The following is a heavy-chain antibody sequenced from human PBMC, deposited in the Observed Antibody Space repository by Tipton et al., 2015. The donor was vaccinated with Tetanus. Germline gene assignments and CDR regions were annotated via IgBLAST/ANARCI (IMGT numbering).Heavy chain of an antibody. Sequence: QLVQSGAEVKKPGESLKMSCKISGHNSRSYWINWVRQMPGKGLEWMGIIYSGDSEATYSPSFQGQVTISLDKSISTAYLQWSSLKASDTAIYFCARLPKHYSASGSTWGQGTLVIVSS. CDR2: IYSGDSEA. V-gene: IGHV5-51*01. CDR3: ARLPKHYSASGST. J-gene: IGHJ5*02. CDR1: GHNSRSYW. D-gene: IGHD3-10*01.